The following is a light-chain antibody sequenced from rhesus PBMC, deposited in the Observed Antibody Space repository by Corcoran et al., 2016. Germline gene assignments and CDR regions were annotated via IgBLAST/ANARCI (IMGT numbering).Light chain of an antibody. Sequence: DIQMTQSPSSLSASVGDTVTTPCRASQGISNYLAWYQKKPGKAPKPLIYYASNLESGVPSRFTGSGFGTEFTLTISSLQPEDFATYYFQQHNSYPRTFGQGTKVEIK. V-gene: IGKV1S14*01. CDR1: QGISNY. J-gene: IGKJ1*01. CDR3: QQHNSYPRT. CDR2: YAS.